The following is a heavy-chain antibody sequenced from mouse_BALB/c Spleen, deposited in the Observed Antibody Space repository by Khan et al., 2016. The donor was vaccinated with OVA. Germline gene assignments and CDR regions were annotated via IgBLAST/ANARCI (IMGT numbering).Heavy chain of an antibody. CDR1: GYTFSSYY. Sequence: VELVESGAELVKPGASVKLSCKASGYTFSSYYLYWVKQRPGQGLEWIGEINPNNGGTNFNEKFKSKATLTVDKSSSTAYMQLSSLTSEDSAVYYCTRKVYGSFAYWGQGTLVTVSA. CDR2: INPNNGGT. J-gene: IGHJ3*01. D-gene: IGHD2-2*01. CDR3: TRKVYGSFAY. V-gene: IGHV1S81*02.